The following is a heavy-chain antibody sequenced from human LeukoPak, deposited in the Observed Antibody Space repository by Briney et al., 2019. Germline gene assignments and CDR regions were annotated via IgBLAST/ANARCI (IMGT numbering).Heavy chain of an antibody. CDR1: GFTFSSYA. D-gene: IGHD4-17*01. CDR3: ARALYGDYETYYFDY. Sequence: PGGSLRLFCAASGFTFSSYAMSWVRQAPGKGLEWVSAISGSGGSTYYADSVKGRFTISRDNSKNTLYLQMNSLRAEDTAVYYCARALYGDYETYYFDYWGQGTLVTVSS. J-gene: IGHJ4*02. CDR2: ISGSGGST. V-gene: IGHV3-23*01.